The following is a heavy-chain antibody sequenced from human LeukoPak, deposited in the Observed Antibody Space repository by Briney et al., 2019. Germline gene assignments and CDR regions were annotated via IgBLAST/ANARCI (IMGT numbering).Heavy chain of an antibody. CDR2: TYYGGST. CDR1: GGFISSYY. J-gene: IGHJ4*02. Sequence: SETLSLTCTVSGGFISSYYWSWIRQPPGGGLEWIVYTYYGGSTNYNPSLKSRVTISVDTSKNQFSLKLSSVTAADTAVYYCARVGYYDSSGYFDYWGQGTLVTVSS. CDR3: ARVGYYDSSGYFDY. D-gene: IGHD3-22*01. V-gene: IGHV4-59*01.